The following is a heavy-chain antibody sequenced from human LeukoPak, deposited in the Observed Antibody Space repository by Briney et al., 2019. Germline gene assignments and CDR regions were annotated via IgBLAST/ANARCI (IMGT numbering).Heavy chain of an antibody. Sequence: GASVKVFCRASGGTFSSYAISWVRQAPGQGLEWMGGIIPIFGTANYAQKFQGRVTITADKSTSTAYMELSSLRSEDTAVYYCARSHDSSGYYYVGWAFDIWGQGTTVTVSS. CDR3: ARSHDSSGYYYVGWAFDI. CDR2: IIPIFGTA. J-gene: IGHJ3*02. D-gene: IGHD3-22*01. CDR1: GGTFSSYA. V-gene: IGHV1-69*06.